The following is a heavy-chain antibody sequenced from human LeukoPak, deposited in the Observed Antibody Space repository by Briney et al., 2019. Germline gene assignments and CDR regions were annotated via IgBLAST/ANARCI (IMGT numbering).Heavy chain of an antibody. CDR3: ARAGLWPNYYYMDV. J-gene: IGHJ6*03. CDR2: IYYSGST. Sequence: SETLSLTCTVSGGSISSYYWGWIRQPPGKGLEWIGSIYYSGSTYYNPSLKSRVTISVDTSKNQFSLKLSSVTAADTAVYYCARAGLWPNYYYMDVWGKGTTVTVSS. D-gene: IGHD2-21*01. CDR1: GGSISSYY. V-gene: IGHV4-39*07.